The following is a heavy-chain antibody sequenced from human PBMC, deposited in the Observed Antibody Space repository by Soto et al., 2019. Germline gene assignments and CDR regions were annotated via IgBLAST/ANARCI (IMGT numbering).Heavy chain of an antibody. Sequence: QVQLVESGGGVVQPGRSLRLSCAASGFTFSSYGMHWVRQAPGKGLEWVAVISYDGSNKYYADSVKGRFTISRDNSKNTLYLQMNSLRAEDTAVYYCARRGGVPAAIRTLIGEYFQHWGQGTLFTVSS. CDR3: ARRGGVPAAIRTLIGEYFQH. D-gene: IGHD2-2*02. CDR2: ISYDGSNK. V-gene: IGHV3-30*03. CDR1: GFTFSSYG. J-gene: IGHJ1*01.